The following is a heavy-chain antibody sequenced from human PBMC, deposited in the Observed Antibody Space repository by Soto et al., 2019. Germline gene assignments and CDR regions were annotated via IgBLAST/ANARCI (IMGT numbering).Heavy chain of an antibody. D-gene: IGHD1-26*01. CDR1: GFTFSGSS. Sequence: EVQLVESGGGVVQSGGSLKLSCAASGFTFSGSSMHWVRQASGKGLEWVGRISSKVNSYATAYAASVEGRFIISRDDSKNTTYLQMNSLKTEDTAVYYCTRRGTDRWDSGIGYWGQGTLVTVSS. CDR3: TRRGTDRWDSGIGY. CDR2: ISSKVNSYAT. J-gene: IGHJ4*02. V-gene: IGHV3-73*02.